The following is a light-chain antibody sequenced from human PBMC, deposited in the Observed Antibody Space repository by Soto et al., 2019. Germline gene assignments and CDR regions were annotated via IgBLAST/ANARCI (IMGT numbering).Light chain of an antibody. V-gene: IGKV1-5*01. CDR2: DAS. Sequence: DIQMTQSPSTLSASVGDRVTITCWASQSITSWLAWYQQKPGKAPKLLIYDASSLENGVPSRFSGSGSGTVFTLTISSLQPDDYATYYCQQYNRYWTFGQGTKVEVK. CDR3: QQYNRYWT. CDR1: QSITSW. J-gene: IGKJ1*01.